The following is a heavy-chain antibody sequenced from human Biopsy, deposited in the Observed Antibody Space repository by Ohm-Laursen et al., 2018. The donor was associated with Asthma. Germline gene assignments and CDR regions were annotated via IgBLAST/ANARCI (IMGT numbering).Heavy chain of an antibody. J-gene: IGHJ6*02. CDR2: IIPIFETA. V-gene: IGHV1-69*01. D-gene: IGHD3-10*01. Sequence: GSSVKVSCKASGGTFSSYEINWVRQAPGQGLEWMGVIIPIFETAHYAQKFRGRITINADESTSTIYMVLTSLRSEDTAVYYCARDVSYGSGGSGVWGQGTMVTVSS. CDR1: GGTFSSYE. CDR3: ARDVSYGSGGSGV.